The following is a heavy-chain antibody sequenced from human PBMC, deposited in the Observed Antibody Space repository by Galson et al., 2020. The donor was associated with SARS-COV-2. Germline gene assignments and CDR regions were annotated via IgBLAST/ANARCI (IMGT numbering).Heavy chain of an antibody. D-gene: IGHD3-22*01. J-gene: IGHJ4*02. CDR1: GFSLSTTGVC. V-gene: IGHV2-70*11. CDR3: ARLGHDGSSYYPDY. CDR2: IDWDDDK. Sequence: SGPTLVKPTQTLTLTCTFSGFSLSTTGVCVSWIRQPPGKALEWLARIDWDDDKYYTTSLKTRLTISKDTSKNQVVLRMTDVDTLDTATYYCARLGHDGSSYYPDYWGQGTLVTVSS.